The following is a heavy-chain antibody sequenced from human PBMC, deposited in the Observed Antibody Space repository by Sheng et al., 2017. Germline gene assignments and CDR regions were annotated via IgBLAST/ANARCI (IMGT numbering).Heavy chain of an antibody. V-gene: IGHV1-18*01. Sequence: QVQLVQSAGEVKKPGASVKVSCKASGYTFTSYGITWVRQAPGQGLEWMGWISTYNDNKSYSQKLQGRVTMTTDISTSTAYMELRGLRSDDTAVYYCARVGPYYHDSSGYWAEGWGQGTLVIVSS. CDR2: ISTYNDNK. CDR1: GYTFTSYG. J-gene: IGHJ4*02. D-gene: IGHD3-22*01. CDR3: ARVGPYYHDSSGYWAEG.